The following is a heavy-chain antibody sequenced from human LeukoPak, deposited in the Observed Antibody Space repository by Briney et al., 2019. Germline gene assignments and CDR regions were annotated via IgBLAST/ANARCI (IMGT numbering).Heavy chain of an antibody. J-gene: IGHJ6*02. CDR2: FDPEDGET. Sequence: ASVKVSCKVSGYTLTELSMHWVRQAPGKGLEWMGGFDPEDGETIYAQKFQGRVTMTEDTSTDTAYMELSSLRSEDTAVYYCATDPPDYYDSDYYGMDVWGQGTTVTVSS. D-gene: IGHD3-22*01. CDR1: GYTLTELS. CDR3: ATDPPDYYDSDYYGMDV. V-gene: IGHV1-24*01.